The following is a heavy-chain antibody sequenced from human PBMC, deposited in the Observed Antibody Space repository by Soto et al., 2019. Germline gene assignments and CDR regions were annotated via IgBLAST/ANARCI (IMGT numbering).Heavy chain of an antibody. D-gene: IGHD2-2*01. CDR1: GFTFSSYA. CDR2: ISYSGGST. CDR3: AKDRARGYCTSTGCYGDFYYYMDV. Sequence: HPGGSLRLSCAASGFTFSSYAMNWVRQAPGKGLEWVSGISYSGGSTYYADSVKGRFTISRDNSKNTLHLQMNTQRAEDTAVYYCAKDRARGYCTSTGCYGDFYYYMDVWGIGTTVTVSS. J-gene: IGHJ6*03. V-gene: IGHV3-23*01.